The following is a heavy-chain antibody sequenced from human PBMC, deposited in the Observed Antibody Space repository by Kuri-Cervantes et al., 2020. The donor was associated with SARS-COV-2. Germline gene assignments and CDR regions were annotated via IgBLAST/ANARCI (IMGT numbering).Heavy chain of an antibody. V-gene: IGHV4-59*08. Sequence: GSLRLSCTVSGGSISSHYWSWIRQPPGKGLEWIGYIYYSGSTNYNPSLKSRVTISVDTSKNQFSLKLSSVTAADTAVYYCARIGRYGPQWSSNHDAFDIWGQGTMVTVSS. D-gene: IGHD5-18*01. J-gene: IGHJ3*02. CDR2: IYYSGST. CDR1: GGSISSHY. CDR3: ARIGRYGPQWSSNHDAFDI.